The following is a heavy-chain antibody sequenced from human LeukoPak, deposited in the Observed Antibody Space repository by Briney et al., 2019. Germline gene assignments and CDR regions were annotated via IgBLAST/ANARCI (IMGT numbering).Heavy chain of an antibody. V-gene: IGHV4-39*01. CDR2: IYYSGST. D-gene: IGHD3-9*01. CDR3: SKQKPEYEILTGYSPYYFDY. J-gene: IGHJ4*02. CDR1: GGSISSSSYY. Sequence: PSETLSLTCTVAGGSISSSSYYWGWIRQPPGKGLEWIGSIYYSGSTYYNPSLKSRVTISVDTSKNQFSLKLSSVTAADTAVYFFSKQKPEYEILTGYSPYYFDYWGQGTLVTVSS.